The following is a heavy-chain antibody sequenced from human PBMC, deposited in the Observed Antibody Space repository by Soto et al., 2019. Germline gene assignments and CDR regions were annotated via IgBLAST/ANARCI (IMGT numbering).Heavy chain of an antibody. CDR1: GFTVSSNY. CDR2: IYSGGST. Sequence: EVQLVESGGGLVQPGGSLRLSCAASGFTVSSNYMSWVRQAPGKGLEWVSVIYSGGSTYYADSVKGRFTISRDNSKNTLYLQMNSLRAEDTAVYYCASSIFGVVIGFDYWGQGTLVTVSS. V-gene: IGHV3-66*01. CDR3: ASSIFGVVIGFDY. J-gene: IGHJ4*02. D-gene: IGHD3-3*01.